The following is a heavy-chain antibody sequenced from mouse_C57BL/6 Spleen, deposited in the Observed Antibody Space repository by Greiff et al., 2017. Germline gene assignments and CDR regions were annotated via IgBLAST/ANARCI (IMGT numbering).Heavy chain of an antibody. D-gene: IGHD3-2*02. CDR1: GYAFSSYW. CDR3: ARRGAQAPYYAMDY. J-gene: IGHJ4*01. Sequence: QVQLKESGAELVKPGASVKISCKASGYAFSSYWMNWVKQRPGKGLEWIGQIYPGDGDTNYNGKFKGKATLTADKSSSTAYMQLSSLTSEDSAVYFCARRGAQAPYYAMDYWGQGTSVTVSS. V-gene: IGHV1-80*01. CDR2: IYPGDGDT.